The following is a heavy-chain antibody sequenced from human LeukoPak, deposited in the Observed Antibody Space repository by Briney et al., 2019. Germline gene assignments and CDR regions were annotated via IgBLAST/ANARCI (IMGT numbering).Heavy chain of an antibody. V-gene: IGHV1-69*13. D-gene: IGHD2/OR15-2a*01. J-gene: IGHJ5*02. CDR1: GGTFNTYI. CDR3: ARSRQDFTNWFDP. Sequence: SVKVSCKPSGGTFNTYIFSWVRQAPGQGLEWMGGLIPIFGATDYAQKFQGRVTITADESTSTAYMELSSLRSEDTAVYYCARSRQDFTNWFDPWGQGTLVTVSS. CDR2: LIPIFGAT.